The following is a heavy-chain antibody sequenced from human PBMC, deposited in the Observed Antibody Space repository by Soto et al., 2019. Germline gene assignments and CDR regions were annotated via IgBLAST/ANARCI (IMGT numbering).Heavy chain of an antibody. CDR3: ARSTYYDFWSDPNWFDP. J-gene: IGHJ5*02. V-gene: IGHV5-51*01. Sequence: GESLKISCKGSGYSFTSYWIGWVRQMPGKGLEWMGIIYPGDSDTRYSPSFQGQVTISADKSIGTAYLQWSSLKASDTAIYYCARSTYYDFWSDPNWFDPWGQGTLVTVSS. CDR2: IYPGDSDT. D-gene: IGHD3-3*01. CDR1: GYSFTSYW.